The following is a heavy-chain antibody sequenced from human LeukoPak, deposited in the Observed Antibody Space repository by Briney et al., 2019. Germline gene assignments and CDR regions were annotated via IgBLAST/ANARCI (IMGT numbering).Heavy chain of an antibody. CDR2: IYSGGST. D-gene: IGHD6-13*01. V-gene: IGHV3-53*01. CDR3: ARVVRMAAGMNYYLDY. Sequence: PGGSLRLSCAASGFTVSTNYRSWVRQAPGKGLEWVSVIYSGGSTCYADSVKGRFTISIDSSKNTLYFQMNSLRAEDTAVYYCARVVRMAAGMNYYLDYWGQGTLVTVSS. CDR1: GFTVSTNY. J-gene: IGHJ4*02.